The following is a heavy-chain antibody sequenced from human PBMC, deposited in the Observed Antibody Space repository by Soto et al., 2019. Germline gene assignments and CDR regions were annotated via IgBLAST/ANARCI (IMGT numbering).Heavy chain of an antibody. D-gene: IGHD3-22*01. CDR3: ATEPMYYYDNSGYKNWFDP. Sequence: ASVKVSCKVSGYTLTELSMHWVRQAPGKGLEWMGGFDPEDGETIYAQKFQGRVTMTEDTSTDTAYMELSSLRSEDTAVYYCATEPMYYYDNSGYKNWFDPWGQGTLVTVSS. CDR1: GYTLTELS. J-gene: IGHJ5*02. V-gene: IGHV1-24*01. CDR2: FDPEDGET.